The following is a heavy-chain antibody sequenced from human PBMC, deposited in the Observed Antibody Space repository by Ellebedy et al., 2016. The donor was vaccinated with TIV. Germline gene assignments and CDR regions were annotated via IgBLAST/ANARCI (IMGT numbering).Heavy chain of an antibody. CDR2: VSYVGNNK. J-gene: IGHJ3*01. Sequence: PGGSLRLSCAASGFTFSTYGMHWVRQAPGKGLEWVAVVSYVGNNKYYADSVKGRFTISRDNSENTLYLQMNSLRAEDTGIYYCVKDQIAGDGRWVFDLWGQGTMVTVSS. CDR3: VKDQIAGDGRWVFDL. CDR1: GFTFSTYG. D-gene: IGHD5-24*01. V-gene: IGHV3-30*18.